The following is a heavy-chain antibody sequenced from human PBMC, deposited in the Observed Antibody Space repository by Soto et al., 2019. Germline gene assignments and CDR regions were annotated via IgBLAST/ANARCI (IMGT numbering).Heavy chain of an antibody. V-gene: IGHV4-59*01. D-gene: IGHD3-10*01. CDR2: ICYSGST. CDR1: GGSISSYY. Sequence: SETLSLTCTVSGGSISSYYWSWIRQPPGKGLEWIGYICYSGSTNYNPSLKSRVTISVDTSKNQFSLKLSSVTAADTAVYYCARDRAGFGDHHYYYGMDVWGQGTTVTVSS. CDR3: ARDRAGFGDHHYYYGMDV. J-gene: IGHJ6*02.